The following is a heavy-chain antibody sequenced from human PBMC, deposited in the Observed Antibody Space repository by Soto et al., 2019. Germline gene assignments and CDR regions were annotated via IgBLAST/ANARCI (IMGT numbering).Heavy chain of an antibody. J-gene: IGHJ4*02. V-gene: IGHV3-30*18. CDR3: AKGGGVVVTDFDS. D-gene: IGHD2-21*02. CDR2: ISYDGSNK. Sequence: QVQLVESGGGVVQPGRSLRLSCAASGFTFSSYGMHWVRQAPGKGLEWVAVISYDGSNKYYADSVKGRFTISRDNSKNTLYLQMNSLRAEDTAVYYCAKGGGVVVTDFDSWGQGTLVTVSS. CDR1: GFTFSSYG.